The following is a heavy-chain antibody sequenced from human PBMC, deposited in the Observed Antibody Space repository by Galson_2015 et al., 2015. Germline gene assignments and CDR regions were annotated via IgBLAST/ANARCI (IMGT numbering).Heavy chain of an antibody. D-gene: IGHD4-17*01. CDR3: ARPQGLTTVTFDAFDI. CDR1: GYTFTSYA. Sequence: SVKVSCKASGYTFTSYAMNWVRQAPGQGLEWMGWINTNTGNPTYAQGFTGRFVFSLDTSVSTAYLQISSLKAEDTAVYYCARPQGLTTVTFDAFDIWSQGTMVTVSS. V-gene: IGHV7-4-1*02. J-gene: IGHJ3*02. CDR2: INTNTGNP.